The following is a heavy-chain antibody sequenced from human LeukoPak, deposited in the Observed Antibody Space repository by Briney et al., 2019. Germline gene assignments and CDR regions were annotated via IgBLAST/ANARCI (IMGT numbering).Heavy chain of an antibody. V-gene: IGHV3-48*03. CDR2: ISSSGSTI. CDR3: ARGATVRQGVADY. Sequence: GGSLRLSCAASGFTFSSYEMNWVRQAPGKGLEWVSYISSSGSTIYYADSVKGRFTISRDSSKNTLYLQMNSLRAEDTALYYCARGATVRQGVADYWGQGTLVTVSS. CDR1: GFTFSSYE. D-gene: IGHD4-11*01. J-gene: IGHJ4*02.